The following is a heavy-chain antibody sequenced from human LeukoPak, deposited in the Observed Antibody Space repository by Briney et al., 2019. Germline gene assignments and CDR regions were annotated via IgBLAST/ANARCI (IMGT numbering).Heavy chain of an antibody. V-gene: IGHV1-8*01. CDR2: MNPNSGNT. CDR3: ARESYSSSWYVRETYFDY. Sequence: ASVKVSCKASGYTFTSYDINWVRQATGQGLEWMGWMNPNSGNTGYAQKFQGRVTMTRNTSISTAYMELSSLRSEDTAVYYCARESYSSSWYVRETYFDYWGQGTLVTVSS. CDR1: GYTFTSYD. J-gene: IGHJ4*02. D-gene: IGHD6-13*01.